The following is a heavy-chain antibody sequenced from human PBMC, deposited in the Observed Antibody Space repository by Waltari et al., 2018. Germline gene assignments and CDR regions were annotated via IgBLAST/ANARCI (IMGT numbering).Heavy chain of an antibody. D-gene: IGHD1-7*01. J-gene: IGHJ4*02. CDR1: GGSISSYY. CDR2: IYTSGST. CDR3: ARSPITGTTRGNYYFDY. V-gene: IGHV4-4*07. Sequence: QVQLQESGPGLVKPSETLSLTCTVSGGSISSYYWRWIRQPAGKGLEWIGRIYTSGSTNYHPSLKSRVTMSVDTSKNQFSLKLSSVTAADTAVYYCARSPITGTTRGNYYFDYWGQGTLVTVSS.